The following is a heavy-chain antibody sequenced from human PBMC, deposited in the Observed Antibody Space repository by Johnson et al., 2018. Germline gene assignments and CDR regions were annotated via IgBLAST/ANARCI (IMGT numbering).Heavy chain of an antibody. CDR3: ASRLYSRAAFDI. J-gene: IGHJ3*02. V-gene: IGHV3-33*01. D-gene: IGHD1-14*01. Sequence: QVQLVESGGGVVQXGRSLRLSCAASGFTFSSYGMLWVRQAPGKGLEWVAVIWYDGSIKYYAASVKGRFTTSRDNSKNTLDLQMNGLRAEDTAVYYCASRLYSRAAFDIWGQGTMVTVSS. CDR2: IWYDGSIK. CDR1: GFTFSSYG.